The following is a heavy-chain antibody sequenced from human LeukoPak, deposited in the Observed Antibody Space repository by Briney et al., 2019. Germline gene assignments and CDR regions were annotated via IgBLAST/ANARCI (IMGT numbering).Heavy chain of an antibody. V-gene: IGHV1-69*06. CDR2: IIPIFGTA. J-gene: IGHJ4*02. CDR3: ARGTGGGFGSDY. D-gene: IGHD3-10*01. Sequence: SVKVSCKASGGTFSSYDISWVRQAPGQGLEWMGGIIPIFGTANYAQKFQGRVTITADKSTSTAYMELSSLRSEDTAVYYCARGTGGGFGSDYWGQGTLVTVSS. CDR1: GGTFSSYD.